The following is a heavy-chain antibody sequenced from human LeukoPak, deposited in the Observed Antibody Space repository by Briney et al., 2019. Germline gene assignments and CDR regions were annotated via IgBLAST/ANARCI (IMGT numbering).Heavy chain of an antibody. J-gene: IGHJ5*02. V-gene: IGHV3-48*02. CDR3: TTVSGFRFDP. CDR2: ISSSSGTI. Sequence: GGSLRLSCAASGFTFNIYSMNWVRQAPGKGLEWVSYISSSSGTIYYADSVKGRFTISRDNAKNSLYLQMNSLRDEDTAVYYCTTVSGFRFDPWGQGTLVTVSS. D-gene: IGHD1-1*01. CDR1: GFTFNIYS.